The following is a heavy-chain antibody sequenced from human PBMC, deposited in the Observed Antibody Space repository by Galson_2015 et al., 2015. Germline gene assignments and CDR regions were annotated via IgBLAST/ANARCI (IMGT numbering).Heavy chain of an antibody. J-gene: IGHJ5*02. D-gene: IGHD2-2*01. V-gene: IGHV3-7*03. CDR2: IKQDGSEK. CDR1: GFTFSSYW. Sequence: SLRLSCAASGFTFSSYWMSWVRQAPGKGLEWVANIKQDGSEKYYVDSVKGRFTISRDNAKNSLYLQMNSLRAEDTAVYYCARDPDVVVPAAIGWFDPWGQGTLVTVSS. CDR3: ARDPDVVVPAAIGWFDP.